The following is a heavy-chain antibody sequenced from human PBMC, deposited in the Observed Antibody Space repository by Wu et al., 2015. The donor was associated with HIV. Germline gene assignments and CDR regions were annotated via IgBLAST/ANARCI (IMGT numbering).Heavy chain of an antibody. CDR3: VKKNGYSGYYPFDL. V-gene: IGHV1-18*01. J-gene: IGHJ4*02. Sequence: QVQLVQSGGEVKKPGASVKVSCKASGYSFVSYSLNWVRQAPGQGLEWMGWIGVSNGNTIYAQKFQGRVMMTTDKPTSTVYMELRSLTSDDTAIYYCVKKNGYSGYYPFDLWGQGTLVTVSS. CDR2: IGVSNGNT. CDR1: GYSFVSYS. D-gene: IGHD5-12*01.